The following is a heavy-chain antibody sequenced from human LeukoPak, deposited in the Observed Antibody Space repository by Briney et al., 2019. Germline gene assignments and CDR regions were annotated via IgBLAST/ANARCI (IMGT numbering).Heavy chain of an antibody. CDR1: GGSFSGYY. D-gene: IGHD3-10*01. CDR3: AKDRAQLLWFGDNWFDP. V-gene: IGHV3-23*01. Sequence: PSETLSLTCAVYGGSFSGYYWSWVRQAPGKGLEWVSAISGSGGSTYYADSVKGRFTISRDNSKSTLYLQMNSLRAEDTAVYYCAKDRAQLLWFGDNWFDPWGQGTLVTVSS. J-gene: IGHJ5*02. CDR2: ISGSGGST.